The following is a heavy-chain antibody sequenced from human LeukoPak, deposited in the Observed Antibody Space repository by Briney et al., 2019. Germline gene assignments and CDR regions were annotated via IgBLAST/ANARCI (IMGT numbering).Heavy chain of an antibody. CDR1: GFTFSSYW. CDR3: ARGLSIGVTGGPTAFDI. V-gene: IGHV3-74*01. D-gene: IGHD6-19*01. Sequence: GGSLRLSCAASGFTFSSYWIHWVRQAPGKGLVWVSRINSDGSSRSYADSVKGRFTISRDNAKNTLYLQMNSLRVEDMAVYYCARGLSIGVTGGPTAFDIWGQGTMVTVS. CDR2: INSDGSSR. J-gene: IGHJ3*02.